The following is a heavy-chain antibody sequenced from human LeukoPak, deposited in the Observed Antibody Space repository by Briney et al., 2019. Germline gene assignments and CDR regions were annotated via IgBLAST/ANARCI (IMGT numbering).Heavy chain of an antibody. D-gene: IGHD5-18*01. CDR1: GFTFSSYA. Sequence: GVSLRRSCAASGFTFSSYAMSWVRQAPGMGLEWVSTISGSGGSTYYADSVKGRFTISRDNAKNTLYLQMNSLRAEDTAVYYCANRGYSYGFHYWGQGTLVTVSS. CDR2: ISGSGGST. J-gene: IGHJ4*02. CDR3: ANRGYSYGFHY. V-gene: IGHV3-23*01.